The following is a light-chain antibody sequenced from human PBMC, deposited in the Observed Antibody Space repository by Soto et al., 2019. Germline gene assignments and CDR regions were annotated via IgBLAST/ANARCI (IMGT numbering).Light chain of an antibody. Sequence: DIQMTQSPSSLSASIGDRVTITCRASQSISRYLIWYQQKPGKAPKVLIYAAYNLQSGVPPRFSGSGSGTDFTLTIRSLQPEDVATYFCKQSYRTPITFGQGTRLEIK. CDR2: AAY. V-gene: IGKV1-39*01. J-gene: IGKJ5*01. CDR1: QSISRY. CDR3: KQSYRTPIT.